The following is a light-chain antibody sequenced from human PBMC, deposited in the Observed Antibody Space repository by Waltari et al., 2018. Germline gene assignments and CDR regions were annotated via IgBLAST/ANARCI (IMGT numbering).Light chain of an antibody. J-gene: IGKJ1*01. CDR1: QSISTY. CDR3: QHSLIMPRT. V-gene: IGKV1-39*01. CDR2: AAS. Sequence: DIQMTQSPSSLSASVGDRVTITCRASQSISTYLNWYQQKPGKAPKLLISAASSLQSGVPSRFSGGGSGTDFTLTISSLQPEDFATYYCQHSLIMPRTFGQGTKVEIK.